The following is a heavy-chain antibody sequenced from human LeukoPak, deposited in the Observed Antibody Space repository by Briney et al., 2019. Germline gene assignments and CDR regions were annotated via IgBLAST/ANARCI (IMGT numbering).Heavy chain of an antibody. CDR2: IKQDGSEK. J-gene: IGHJ4*02. CDR3: ARATYSSSWYGFGY. V-gene: IGHV3-7*01. CDR1: GFTFSSYW. D-gene: IGHD6-13*01. Sequence: PGGSLRLSCAASGFTFSSYWMSWVRQAPGKGLEWVANIKQDGSEKYYVDSVKGRFTISRDNAKNSLYLQMNSLRAEDTAVYYCARATYSSSWYGFGYWGQGTLVTVSS.